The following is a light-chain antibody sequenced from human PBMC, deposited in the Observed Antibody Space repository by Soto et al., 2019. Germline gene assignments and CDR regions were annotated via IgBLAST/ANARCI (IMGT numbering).Light chain of an antibody. Sequence: DVVMTQTPLSLSVTPGQPASMSCKSSQSLLHRDGKTYLYWYLQKPGQSPQLLIYEVSTRVSGVPDRFSGSGSGTDFTLEISRVETDDVGIYYCMQSTQLPPTFGQGTRLEIK. V-gene: IGKV2D-29*02. J-gene: IGKJ5*01. CDR1: QSLLHRDGKTY. CDR2: EVS. CDR3: MQSTQLPPT.